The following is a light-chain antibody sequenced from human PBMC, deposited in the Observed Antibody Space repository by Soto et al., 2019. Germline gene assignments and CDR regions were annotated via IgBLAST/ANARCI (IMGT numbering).Light chain of an antibody. CDR2: GAS. J-gene: IGKJ5*01. Sequence: EIVLTQSPGTLSLSPGERATLSCRASQSVSIKLAWYQQKPGQAPRLLIFGASNRATGIPDRFSGSGSGTDFTLTISRLEPEDFAVYYCQQYDSSSITFGQGTRLEIK. CDR3: QQYDSSSIT. CDR1: QSVSIK. V-gene: IGKV3-20*01.